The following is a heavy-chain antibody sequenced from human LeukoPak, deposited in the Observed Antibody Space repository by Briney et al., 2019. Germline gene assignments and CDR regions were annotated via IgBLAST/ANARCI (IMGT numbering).Heavy chain of an antibody. CDR1: GGSISSYY. CDR2: IYYNGIT. D-gene: IGHD2-21*01. V-gene: IGHV4-59*08. CDR3: ARQIPRPVDAFDI. Sequence: PSETLSLTCTVSGGSISSYYWSWIRQSPGKGLDWIGYIYYNGITHYNPSLKSRLTISVDTSKNQFSLKLGSVTAADTAIYYCARQIPRPVDAFDIWGQGTMVTVSS. J-gene: IGHJ3*02.